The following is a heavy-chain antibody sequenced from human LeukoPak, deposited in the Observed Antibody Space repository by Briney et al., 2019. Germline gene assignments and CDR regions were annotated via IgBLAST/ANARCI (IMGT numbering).Heavy chain of an antibody. Sequence: PGGSLRLSCAASGFTFSSYAVSWVRQAPGKGLEWVSGISGSGGSTYYADTVKGRFTSSRDNSKNTLYLQMNSLRAEDTAVYYCAKDRRIAVAGTTFDYWGQGTLVTVSS. CDR3: AKDRRIAVAGTTFDY. CDR1: GFTFSSYA. CDR2: ISGSGGST. D-gene: IGHD6-19*01. J-gene: IGHJ4*02. V-gene: IGHV3-23*01.